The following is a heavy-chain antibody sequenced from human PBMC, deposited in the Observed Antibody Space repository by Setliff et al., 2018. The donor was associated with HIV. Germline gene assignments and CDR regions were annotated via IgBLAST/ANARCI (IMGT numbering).Heavy chain of an antibody. CDR1: GYTFTGYY. V-gene: IGHV1-2*02. Sequence: ASVKVSCKASGYTFTGYYMHWVRQAPGQGLEWMGWINPNSGGTNYAQKFQGRVTMTRNTSISTAYMELSSLRSGDTAVYYCARGRYNFWSGYRWFDPWGQGTLVTVSS. J-gene: IGHJ5*02. CDR2: INPNSGGT. D-gene: IGHD3-3*01. CDR3: ARGRYNFWSGYRWFDP.